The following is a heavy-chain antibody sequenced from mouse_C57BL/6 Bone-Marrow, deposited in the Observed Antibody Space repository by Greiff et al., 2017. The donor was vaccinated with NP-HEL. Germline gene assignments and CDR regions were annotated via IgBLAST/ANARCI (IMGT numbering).Heavy chain of an antibody. CDR1: GFTFSSYA. V-gene: IGHV5-4*03. CDR2: ISDGGSYT. J-gene: IGHJ4*01. CDR3: ARRGTTLVSYYAMDY. Sequence: EVMLVESGGGLVKPGGSLKLSCAASGFTFSSYAMSWVRQTPEKRLEWVATISDGGSYTYYPDNVKGRFTISSDNAKNNLYLQMSHLKSEDTAMYYCARRGTTLVSYYAMDYWGQGTSVTVSS. D-gene: IGHD1-1*01.